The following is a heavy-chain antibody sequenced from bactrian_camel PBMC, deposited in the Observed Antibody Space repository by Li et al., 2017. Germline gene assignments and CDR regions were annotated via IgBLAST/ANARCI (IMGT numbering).Heavy chain of an antibody. J-gene: IGHJ6*01. D-gene: IGHD3*01. V-gene: IGHV3S55*01. CDR1: GPAHLKNC. CDR2: INSDGWT. CDR3: AAAGRGWYCYVSGY. Sequence: HVQLVESGGGSVQAGGSLSLSCAVSGPAHLKNCMGWSRQAPGKEREGVASINSDGWTAYGDSVKGRFTISVDTAKNTLYLQMNNLKPEDTGMYYCAAAGRGWYCYVSGYRGQGTQVTVS.